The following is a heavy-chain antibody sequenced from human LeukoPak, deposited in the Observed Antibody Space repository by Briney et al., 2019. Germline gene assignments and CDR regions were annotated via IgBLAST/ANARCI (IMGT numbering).Heavy chain of an antibody. CDR2: MNPNSGNT. Sequence: ASVKVSCKASGGTFSSYAINWVRQATGQGLEWMGWMNPNSGNTGYAQKFQGRVTISRSTSISTAYMELSSLRSEDTAVYYCARGTSAYCSGGNCYPYNWFDPWGQGTLVTVSS. CDR3: ARGTSAYCSGGNCYPYNWFDP. CDR1: GGTFSSYA. J-gene: IGHJ5*02. D-gene: IGHD2-15*01. V-gene: IGHV1-8*03.